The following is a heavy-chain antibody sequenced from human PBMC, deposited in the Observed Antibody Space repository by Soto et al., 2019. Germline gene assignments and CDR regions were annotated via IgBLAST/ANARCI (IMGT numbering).Heavy chain of an antibody. CDR3: ARGPPNCSRGSCYPNWFDP. V-gene: IGHV4-31*03. D-gene: IGHD2-15*01. J-gene: IGHJ5*02. Sequence: QVQLQESGPGLVKPSQTLSLTCSVSGGSISSGAYYWSWIRQHPGKGLEWIGYIYYSGSTYYSPSLKSRVTISVDTSKNQFSLKLSSVTAADTALYYCARGPPNCSRGSCYPNWFDPWGQGTLVTASS. CDR2: IYYSGST. CDR1: GGSISSGAYY.